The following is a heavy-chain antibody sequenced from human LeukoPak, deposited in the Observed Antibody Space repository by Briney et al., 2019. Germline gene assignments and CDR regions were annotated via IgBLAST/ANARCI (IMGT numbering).Heavy chain of an antibody. Sequence: ASVTVSCKVSGYTLTELSMHWVRQAPGKGREWMGGFYHEDGETVYAQKFQGRVTMTEDTSTDTAYMELSSLRSEGTAVYYCATYRRLRSMYYYYGMDVWGQGTTVTVSS. J-gene: IGHJ6*02. CDR2: FYHEDGET. D-gene: IGHD5-12*01. CDR3: ATYRRLRSMYYYYGMDV. V-gene: IGHV1-24*01. CDR1: GYTLTELS.